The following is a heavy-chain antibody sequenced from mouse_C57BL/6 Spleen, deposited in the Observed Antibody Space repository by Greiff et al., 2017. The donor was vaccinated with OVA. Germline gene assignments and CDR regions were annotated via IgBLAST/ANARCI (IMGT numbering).Heavy chain of an antibody. CDR2: ISSGSSTI. CDR3: ARTGSSYEGWFAY. CDR1: GFTFSDYG. Sequence: EVMLVESGGGLVKPGGSLKLSCAASGFTFSDYGMHWVRQAPEKGLEWVAYISSGSSTIYYADTVKGRLTISRDNAKNTLFLQMTSLRSEDTAMYYCARTGSSYEGWFAYWGQGTLVTVSA. J-gene: IGHJ3*01. D-gene: IGHD1-1*01. V-gene: IGHV5-17*01.